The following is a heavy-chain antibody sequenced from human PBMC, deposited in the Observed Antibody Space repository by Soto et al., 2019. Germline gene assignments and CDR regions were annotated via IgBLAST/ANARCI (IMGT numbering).Heavy chain of an antibody. D-gene: IGHD3-3*01. J-gene: IGHJ3*02. CDR1: GGTFSSYA. CDR3: ARSITIFGVVKGGAFDI. V-gene: IGHV1-69*13. CDR2: IIPIFGTA. Sequence: SVKVSCKASGGTFSSYAISWVRQAPGQGLECMGGIIPIFGTANYAQKFQGRVTITAXXXXSXXXMXLXSLRSEDTAVYYCARSITIFGVVKGGAFDIWG.